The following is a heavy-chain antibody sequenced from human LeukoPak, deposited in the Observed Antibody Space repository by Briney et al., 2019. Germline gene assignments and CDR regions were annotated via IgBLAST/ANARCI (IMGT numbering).Heavy chain of an antibody. V-gene: IGHV7-4-1*02. CDR2: INTNTGSP. CDR3: VRGIDTTGYFNY. D-gene: IGHD3-22*01. J-gene: IGHJ4*02. Sequence: GASVKVSCKASGYSVNTYPMNWVRQAPGQGLEWMGWINTNTGSPTYAQGLTGRLVFSLDTSVSTAFLQINSLKAEDTALYYCVRGIDTTGYFNYWGQGTLVTVSS. CDR1: GYSVNTYP.